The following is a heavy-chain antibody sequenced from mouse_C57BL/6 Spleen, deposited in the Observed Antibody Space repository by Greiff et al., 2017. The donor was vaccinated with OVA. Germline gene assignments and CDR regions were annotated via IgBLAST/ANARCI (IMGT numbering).Heavy chain of an antibody. Sequence: EVMLVESGGGLVKPGGSLKLSCAASGFTFSSYAMSWVRQTPEKRLEWVATISDGGSYTYYPDNVKGRFTISRDNAKNNLYLQMSHLKSEDTAMYYCARAHYGSSSFYYFDYWGQGTTLTVSS. CDR3: ARAHYGSSSFYYFDY. D-gene: IGHD1-1*01. V-gene: IGHV5-4*03. J-gene: IGHJ2*01. CDR1: GFTFSSYA. CDR2: ISDGGSYT.